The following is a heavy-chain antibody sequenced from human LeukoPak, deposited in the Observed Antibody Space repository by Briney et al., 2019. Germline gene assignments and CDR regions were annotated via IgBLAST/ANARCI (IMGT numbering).Heavy chain of an antibody. CDR3: AKPSGSGVDY. V-gene: IGHV3-30*02. Sequence: PGGSLRLSCAASGFTFSSYGMHWVRQAPGKGLEWVAFIRYDGSNKYYADSVKGRFTITRDNFKNTLYLQMNSLRLEDMAVYYCAKPSGSGVDYWGRGTRVTVSS. CDR2: IRYDGSNK. J-gene: IGHJ4*02. CDR1: GFTFSSYG. D-gene: IGHD1-26*01.